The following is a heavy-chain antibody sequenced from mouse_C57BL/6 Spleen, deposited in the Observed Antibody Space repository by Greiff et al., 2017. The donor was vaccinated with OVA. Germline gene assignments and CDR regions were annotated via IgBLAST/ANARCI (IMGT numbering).Heavy chain of an antibody. CDR3: ARRRVGSSGYRYYFDY. CDR1: GYTFTDYY. V-gene: IGHV1-26*01. D-gene: IGHD3-2*02. Sequence: EVKLQQSGPELVKPGASVKISCKASGYTFTDYYMNWVKQSHGKSLEWIGDINPNNGGTSYNQKFKGKATLTVDKSSSTAYMELRSLTSEDSADYYCARRRVGSSGYRYYFDYWGQGTTLTVSS. CDR2: INPNNGGT. J-gene: IGHJ2*01.